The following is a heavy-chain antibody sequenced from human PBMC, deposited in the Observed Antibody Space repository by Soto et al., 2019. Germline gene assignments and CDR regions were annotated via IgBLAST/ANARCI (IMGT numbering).Heavy chain of an antibody. CDR2: TYYRSKWYN. J-gene: IGHJ6*02. CDR1: GDSVSRNCGA. D-gene: IGHD1-1*01. Sequence: PSQTLSLTCAISGDSVSRNCGAWNWIRQSPSRGLEWLGRTYYRSKWYNEYAPSVKSRITINPDTAKNQFALQLKSVTPDDTGVYYCARGNSNDEGYYYGMDVWGQGTTVTVSS. V-gene: IGHV6-1*01. CDR3: ARGNSNDEGYYYGMDV.